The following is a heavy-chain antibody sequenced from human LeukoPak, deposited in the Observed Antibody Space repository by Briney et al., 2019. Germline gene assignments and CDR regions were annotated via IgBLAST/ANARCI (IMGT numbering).Heavy chain of an antibody. CDR2: IIPIFGTA. CDR1: GGTFSSYA. D-gene: IGHD2-21*01. J-gene: IGHJ5*02. Sequence: SVKVSCKASGGTFSSYAISWVRQAPGQGLEWMGGIIPIFGTANYAQKFQGRVTITADESTSTAYMELSSLRSEDTAVYFCARRGSGIHMTKKYTWFDPWGQGTLVTVSS. CDR3: ARRGSGIHMTKKYTWFDP. V-gene: IGHV1-69*13.